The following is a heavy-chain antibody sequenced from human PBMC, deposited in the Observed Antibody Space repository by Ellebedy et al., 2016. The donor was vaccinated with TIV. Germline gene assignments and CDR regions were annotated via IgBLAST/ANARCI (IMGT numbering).Heavy chain of an antibody. D-gene: IGHD5-24*01. J-gene: IGHJ4*02. Sequence: GESLKISXVASGFTFSRYAMHWVRQAPGKVLEWVAVISYVGKNIHYSESVKGRFTISRDNSKNILYLQMNSLGPDDTAVYSCAKGLEMSTPRGFDYWGQGTLVTVSA. CDR1: GFTFSRYA. V-gene: IGHV3-30*18. CDR3: AKGLEMSTPRGFDY. CDR2: ISYVGKNI.